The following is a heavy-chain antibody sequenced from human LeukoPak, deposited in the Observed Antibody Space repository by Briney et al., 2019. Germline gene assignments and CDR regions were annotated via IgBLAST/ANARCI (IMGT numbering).Heavy chain of an antibody. CDR2: ISFDGRNE. CDR1: GFTFSISA. CDR3: ATLTGTTGSDDY. V-gene: IGHV3-30*04. J-gene: IGHJ4*02. D-gene: IGHD1-20*01. Sequence: GGSLRLSCAASGFTFSISAMHWVRQAPGKGLEWVAVISFDGRNEYYADSVKGRFTVSRDNSKSTLFLQMSTLRAEDTAVYYCATLTGTTGSDDYWGQGTLVTVSS.